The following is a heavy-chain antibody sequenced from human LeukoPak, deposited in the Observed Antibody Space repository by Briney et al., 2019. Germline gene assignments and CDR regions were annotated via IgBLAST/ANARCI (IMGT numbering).Heavy chain of an antibody. CDR1: GYTFTSYG. CDR3: ARGQASSSWFYYYYMDV. V-gene: IGHV1-18*01. J-gene: IGHJ6*03. D-gene: IGHD6-13*01. CDR2: ISAYNGNT. Sequence: ASVKVSCKASGYTFTSYGISWVRQAPGQGLEWMGWISAYNGNTNYAQKLQGRVTMTTDTSTSTAYMELRSLRSDDTAVYYCARGQASSSWFYYYYMDVWGKGTTVTVSS.